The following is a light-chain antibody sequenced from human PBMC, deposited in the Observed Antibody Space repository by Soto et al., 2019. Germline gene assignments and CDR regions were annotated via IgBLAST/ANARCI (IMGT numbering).Light chain of an antibody. J-gene: IGKJ1*01. CDR2: DAF. Sequence: DIQMTQSPSTVSASVGDRVTITCRASQNINNWLAWYQQKPGAAPKLLISDAFNLASGVPSSFSGSRSGTEFTLTISSLQPDDCATYYCQHFNGYPWTFGQGTRVEI. CDR3: QHFNGYPWT. CDR1: QNINNW. V-gene: IGKV1-5*01.